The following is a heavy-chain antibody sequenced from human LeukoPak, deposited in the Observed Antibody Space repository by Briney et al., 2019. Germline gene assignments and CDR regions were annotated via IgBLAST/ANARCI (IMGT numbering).Heavy chain of an antibody. V-gene: IGHV4-39*07. CDR3: ARDFEERWLPNDAFDI. CDR2: IYYSGST. CDR1: GGSISSSSYY. D-gene: IGHD5-24*01. J-gene: IGHJ3*02. Sequence: SETLSLTCTVSGGSISSSSYYWGWIRQPPGKGLEWIGSIYYSGSTYYNPSLKSRVTISVDTSKNQFSLKLSSVTAADTAVYYCARDFEERWLPNDAFDIWGQGTMVTVSS.